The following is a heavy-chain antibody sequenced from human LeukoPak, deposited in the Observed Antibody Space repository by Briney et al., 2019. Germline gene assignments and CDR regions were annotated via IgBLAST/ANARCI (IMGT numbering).Heavy chain of an antibody. CDR1: GFTFSSYS. J-gene: IGHJ5*02. CDR2: ISSGSSYT. V-gene: IGHV3-21*01. CDR3: ARRWLDP. Sequence: SGGSLRLSCAVSGFTFSSYSMNWVRQAPGKGLEWVSSISSGSSYTYYADSVKGRFTISRDNAKNSLYLQLSSLRAEDTAVYYCARRWLDPWGQGTLVTVSS.